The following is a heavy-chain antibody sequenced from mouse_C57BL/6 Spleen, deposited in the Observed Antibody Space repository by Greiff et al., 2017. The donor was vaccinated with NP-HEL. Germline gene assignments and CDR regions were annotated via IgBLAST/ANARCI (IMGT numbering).Heavy chain of an antibody. CDR2: ISSGSSNI. CDR1: GFTFSDYG. Sequence: EVKLMESGGGLVKPGGSLKLSCAASGFTFSDYGMHWVRQAPEKGLEWVAYISSGSSNIYSADTVKGRFTISSDNAKNTLFLQMTSLRSEDTAMEYSARYDYDGSSDAKDYWGQGTSVTVSS. CDR3: ARYDYDGSSDAKDY. J-gene: IGHJ4*01. V-gene: IGHV5-17*01. D-gene: IGHD2-4*01.